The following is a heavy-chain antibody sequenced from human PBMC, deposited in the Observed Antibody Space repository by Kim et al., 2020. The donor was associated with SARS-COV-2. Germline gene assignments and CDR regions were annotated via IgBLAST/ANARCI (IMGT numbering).Heavy chain of an antibody. Sequence: SETLSLTCTVSGGSISSYYWSWIRQPPGKGLEWIGYIYYSGSTNYNPSLKSRVTISVDTSKNQFSLKLSSVTAADTAVYYCARAPLMGGGDYYGMDVWGQGTTVTVSS. CDR3: ARAPLMGGGDYYGMDV. CDR1: GGSISSYY. V-gene: IGHV4-59*01. D-gene: IGHD1-26*01. J-gene: IGHJ6*02. CDR2: IYYSGST.